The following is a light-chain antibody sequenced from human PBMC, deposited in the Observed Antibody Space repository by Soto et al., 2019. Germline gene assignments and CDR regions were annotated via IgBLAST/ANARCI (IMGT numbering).Light chain of an antibody. CDR3: QQYGGSPWT. Sequence: EIVLTQSPGTLSLSPGDTATLSCRASHSVTSRYLAWYQQKPGQSPRLLIYAATSLATGIPDRFSGVGSGTEFTLTISRLEPEDFAVYYCQQYGGSPWTFGQGTKVEIK. CDR2: AAT. J-gene: IGKJ1*01. CDR1: HSVTSRY. V-gene: IGKV3-20*01.